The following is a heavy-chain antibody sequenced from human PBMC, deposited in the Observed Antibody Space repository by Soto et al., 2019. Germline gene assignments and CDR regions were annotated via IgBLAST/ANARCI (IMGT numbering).Heavy chain of an antibody. V-gene: IGHV3-23*01. J-gene: IGHJ3*02. CDR3: AKDLGESDYSNYVDAFDI. CDR2: ISGSGGST. CDR1: GFTFSSYA. Sequence: GGSLRLSCAASGFTFSSYAMSWVRQAPGKGLEWVSAISGSGGSTYYADSVKGRFTISRDNSKNTLYLQMNSLRAEDTAVYYCAKDLGESDYSNYVDAFDIWGQGTMVTVSS. D-gene: IGHD4-4*01.